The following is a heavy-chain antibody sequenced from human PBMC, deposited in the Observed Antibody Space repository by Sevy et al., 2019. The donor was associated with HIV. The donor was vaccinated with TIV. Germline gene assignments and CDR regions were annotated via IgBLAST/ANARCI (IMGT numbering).Heavy chain of an antibody. CDR2: ISSNGGST. V-gene: IGHV3-64D*06. CDR3: VKPAGPYCSSTSCYVRYGYFQH. Sequence: GGSLRLSCSASGFTFSSYAMHWVRQAPGKGLEYVSAISSNGGSTYYADSVKGRFTISRDNSKNTLYLQMSSLRAEDTALYYCVKPAGPYCSSTSCYVRYGYFQHWGQGTLVTVSS. D-gene: IGHD2-2*01. CDR1: GFTFSSYA. J-gene: IGHJ1*01.